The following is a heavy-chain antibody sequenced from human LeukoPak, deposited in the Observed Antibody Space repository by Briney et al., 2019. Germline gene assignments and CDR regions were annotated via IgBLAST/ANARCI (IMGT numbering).Heavy chain of an antibody. V-gene: IGHV1-69*05. Sequence: GASVKVSCKASGGTFSSYAISWVRQAPGQGLEWMGRIIPIFGTANYAQKFQGRVTITTDESTSTAYMELSSLRSEDTAVYYCARDRRYYDSSGYYYFDYWGQGTLVTVSS. CDR1: GGTFSSYA. CDR3: ARDRRYYDSSGYYYFDY. CDR2: IIPIFGTA. J-gene: IGHJ4*02. D-gene: IGHD3-22*01.